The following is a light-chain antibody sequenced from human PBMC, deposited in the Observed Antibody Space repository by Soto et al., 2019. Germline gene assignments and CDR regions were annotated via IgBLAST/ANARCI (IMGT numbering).Light chain of an antibody. CDR2: ENT. J-gene: IGLJ1*01. Sequence: QSALTQPASVSGSPGQSITISCAGTISDVGSYNLVSWYQQYPAKAPQVIIYENTKRPSGVSNRFSGSKSGNTSSLTIARLQADDAAYYCCSSYATPLTDVFGTGTKVTVL. CDR1: ISDVGSYNL. V-gene: IGLV2-23*01. CDR3: SSYATPLTDV.